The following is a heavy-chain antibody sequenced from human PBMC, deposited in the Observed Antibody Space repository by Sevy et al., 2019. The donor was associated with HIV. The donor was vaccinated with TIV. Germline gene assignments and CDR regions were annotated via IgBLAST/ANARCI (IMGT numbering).Heavy chain of an antibody. D-gene: IGHD2-15*01. J-gene: IGHJ6*02. CDR1: GDSIGNQY. CDR3: ANCSPEYYYAMDV. CDR2: FYYSGRT. Sequence: SETLSLTCTVSGDSIGNQYWSWIRQPPGKGLEWIGYFYYSGRTNYNPSLNSRVTISVDTSKNQFSLKLSSVTAADTAVYYYANCSPEYYYAMDVWGQGTTVTVSS. V-gene: IGHV4-59*11.